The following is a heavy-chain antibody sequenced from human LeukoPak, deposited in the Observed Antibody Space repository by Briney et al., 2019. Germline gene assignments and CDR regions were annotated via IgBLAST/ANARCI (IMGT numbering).Heavy chain of an antibody. CDR1: GGSISSSSYY. D-gene: IGHD1-26*01. Sequence: SETLSLTCTVSGGSISSSSYYWGWIRQPPGKGLEWIGSIYYSGSTYYNPSLKSRVTISVDTSKNQFSLNLSSVTAADTAVYYCARGGEMGATTFDYWGQGTLVTVSS. CDR3: ARGGEMGATTFDY. CDR2: IYYSGST. V-gene: IGHV4-39*07. J-gene: IGHJ4*02.